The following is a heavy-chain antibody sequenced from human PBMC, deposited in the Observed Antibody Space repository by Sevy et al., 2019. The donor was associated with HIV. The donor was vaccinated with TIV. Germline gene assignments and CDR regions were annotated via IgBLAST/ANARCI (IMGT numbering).Heavy chain of an antibody. V-gene: IGHV3-23*01. CDR1: GFTFSSYA. CDR2: ISGSGGST. CDR3: AKAPVAGIPYYYGMDV. J-gene: IGHJ6*02. Sequence: GGSLRLSCAASGFTFSSYAMSWVRQAPGKGLEGVSAISGSGGSTYYADSVKGRFTISRDNSKNTLYLQMNSLRAEDTAVYYCAKAPVAGIPYYYGMDVWGQGTTVTVSS. D-gene: IGHD6-19*01.